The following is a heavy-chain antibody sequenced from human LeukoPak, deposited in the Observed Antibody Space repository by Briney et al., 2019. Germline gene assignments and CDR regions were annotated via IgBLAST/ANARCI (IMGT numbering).Heavy chain of an antibody. V-gene: IGHV3-21*01. J-gene: IGHJ6*03. Sequence: GRSLRLSCAASGFTFSSYAMHWVRQAPGKGLEWVSCVSSSSTYIYYADSVKGRFTISRDNAKNSVYLQMNSLRAEDTAVYFCAREGGNGDFNYYMDVWGKGTTVTVSS. D-gene: IGHD4-17*01. CDR2: VSSSSTYI. CDR3: AREGGNGDFNYYMDV. CDR1: GFTFSSYA.